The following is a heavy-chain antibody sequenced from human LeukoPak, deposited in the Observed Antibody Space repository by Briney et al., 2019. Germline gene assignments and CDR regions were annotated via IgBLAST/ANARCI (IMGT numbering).Heavy chain of an antibody. J-gene: IGHJ4*02. V-gene: IGHV3-33*06. Sequence: GGSLRLSCAASGFIFSYYGMHWVRQAPGKGLEWVAVIWYDGSNRYYADSLKGRFTISRDNSKNTLYLQMNSLRAEDTAVYYCAKDLLRFLEWSGIDYWGQGTLVTVSS. CDR2: IWYDGSNR. CDR1: GFIFSYYG. CDR3: AKDLLRFLEWSGIDY. D-gene: IGHD3-3*01.